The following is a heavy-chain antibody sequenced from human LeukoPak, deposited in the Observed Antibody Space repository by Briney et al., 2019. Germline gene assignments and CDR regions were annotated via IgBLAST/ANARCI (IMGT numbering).Heavy chain of an antibody. J-gene: IGHJ4*02. CDR3: AKSSDGSTSFDQ. CDR1: GFTFRTYA. Sequence: GSLRLSCVASGFTFRTYAMSWVRQAPGKGLEWVSGISDSGGTTYYVDSVKGRFTISRDNSKNTLYLQINSLRAEDIALYYCAKSSDGSTSFDQWGQGTLVTVSS. V-gene: IGHV3-23*01. D-gene: IGHD2-2*01. CDR2: ISDSGGTT.